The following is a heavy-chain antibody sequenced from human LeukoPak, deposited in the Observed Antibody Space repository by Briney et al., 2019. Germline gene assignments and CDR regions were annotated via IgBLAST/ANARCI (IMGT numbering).Heavy chain of an antibody. CDR1: GFTFSSYA. CDR3: AKDTRETYYYDSRTPFGY. CDR2: ISGSGGST. Sequence: GGSLRLSCAASGFTFSSYAMSWVRQAPGKGLEWVSAISGSGGSTYYADSVKGRFTISRDNSKNTLYLQMNSLRAEDTAVYYCAKDTRETYYYDSRTPFGYWGQGTLVTVSS. D-gene: IGHD3-22*01. V-gene: IGHV3-23*01. J-gene: IGHJ4*02.